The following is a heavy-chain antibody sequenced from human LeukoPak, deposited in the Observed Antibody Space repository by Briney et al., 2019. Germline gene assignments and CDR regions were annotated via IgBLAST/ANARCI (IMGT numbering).Heavy chain of an antibody. CDR2: IYTSGST. D-gene: IGHD3-22*01. V-gene: IGHV4-4*07. CDR3: ARSNYFYDSSGPFDY. J-gene: IGHJ4*02. Sequence: SETLSLTCTVSGGSIRSYYWSWIRQPAGKGLDWIGRIYTSGSTNYNPSLKSRVTMSVDTSKNQFSLKLSSVTAADTAVYYCARSNYFYDSSGPFDYWGQGTLVTVSS. CDR1: GGSIRSYY.